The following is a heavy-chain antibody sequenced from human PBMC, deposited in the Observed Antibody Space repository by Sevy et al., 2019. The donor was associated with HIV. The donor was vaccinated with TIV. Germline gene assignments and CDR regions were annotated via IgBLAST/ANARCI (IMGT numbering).Heavy chain of an antibody. Sequence: GGSLRLSCAASGFTFTYAWMSWVRRAPGKGLEWVGHRKSRPDGGTTDYAATVKGSFTISRDDSKNTLYLQMNSLKTEDSAVYYCATDPIIVLLVTDGMDVWGQGTTVTVSS. CDR2: RKSRPDGGTT. V-gene: IGHV3-15*01. J-gene: IGHJ6*02. CDR1: GFTFTYAW. D-gene: IGHD2-8*01. CDR3: ATDPIIVLLVTDGMDV.